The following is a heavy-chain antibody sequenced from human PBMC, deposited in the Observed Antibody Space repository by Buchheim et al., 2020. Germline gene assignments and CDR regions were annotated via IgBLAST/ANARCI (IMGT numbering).Heavy chain of an antibody. CDR1: GGTFSSYA. D-gene: IGHD3-22*01. J-gene: IGHJ6*02. Sequence: QVQLVQSGAEVKKPGSSVKVSCRASGGTFSSYAISWVRQAPGQGLEWMGGIIPIFGTANYAQKFQGRVTVTADKSTSTAYMELSSLRSEDTAVYYCARRGYDSSGYELLAPESTYGMDVWGQGTT. CDR3: ARRGYDSSGYELLAPESTYGMDV. CDR2: IIPIFGTA. V-gene: IGHV1-69*06.